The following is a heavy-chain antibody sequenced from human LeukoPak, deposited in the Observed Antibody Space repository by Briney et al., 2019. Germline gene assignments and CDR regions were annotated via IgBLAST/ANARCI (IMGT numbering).Heavy chain of an antibody. CDR1: GGTFSSYA. CDR2: IIPIFGTA. CDR3: AYTRGDYGDYVDDDY. V-gene: IGHV1-69*05. D-gene: IGHD4-17*01. J-gene: IGHJ4*02. Sequence: GASVKVSCKASGGTFSSYAISWVRQAPGQGLEWMGRIIPIFGTANYAQKFQGRVTITTDESTSTAYMELSSLRSEDTAVYYCAYTRGDYGDYVDDDYWGQGTLVTVSS.